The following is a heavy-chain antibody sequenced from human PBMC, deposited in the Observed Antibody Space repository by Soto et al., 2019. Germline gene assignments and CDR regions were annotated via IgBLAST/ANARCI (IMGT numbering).Heavy chain of an antibody. CDR1: GGTFSSYA. CDR3: AREVCSSTSCYKGY. J-gene: IGHJ4*02. V-gene: IGHV1-69*06. Sequence: SVKVSCKASGGTFSSYAISWVRQAPGQGLEWMGGIIPIFGTANYAQKFQGRVTITADKSTSTAYMELSSLRSEDTAVYYCAREVCSSTSCYKGYWGQRTLVTVSS. D-gene: IGHD2-2*02. CDR2: IIPIFGTA.